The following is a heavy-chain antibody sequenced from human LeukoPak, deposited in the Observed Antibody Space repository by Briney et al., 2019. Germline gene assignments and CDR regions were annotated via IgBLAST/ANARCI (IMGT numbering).Heavy chain of an antibody. V-gene: IGHV4-38-2*01. Sequence: SETLSLTCAVSGYSISSGYYWGWIRQPPGKGLEWIGSIYHSGSTYYNPSLKSRVTISVDTSKNQFSLKLSSVTAADTAVYYCARAYYDILTGYFFDYWGQGTLVTVSP. J-gene: IGHJ4*02. D-gene: IGHD3-9*01. CDR3: ARAYYDILTGYFFDY. CDR1: GYSISSGYY. CDR2: IYHSGST.